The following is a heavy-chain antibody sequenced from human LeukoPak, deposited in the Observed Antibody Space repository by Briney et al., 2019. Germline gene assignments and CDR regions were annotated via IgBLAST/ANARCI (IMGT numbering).Heavy chain of an antibody. J-gene: IGHJ4*02. CDR3: AKDDGYAFDY. CDR2: IKQDGSEK. CDR1: GFTFSSYW. D-gene: IGHD3-16*01. V-gene: IGHV3-7*03. Sequence: PGGSLRLSCAASGFTFSSYWMSWVRQAPGKGLEWVANIKQDGSEKYYVDSVKGRFTISRDNSKNTLYLQMNSLRAEDTAVYYCAKDDGYAFDYWGQGTLVTVSS.